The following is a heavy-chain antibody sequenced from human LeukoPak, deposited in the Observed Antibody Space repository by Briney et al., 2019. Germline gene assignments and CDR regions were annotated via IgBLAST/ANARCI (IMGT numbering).Heavy chain of an antibody. J-gene: IGHJ6*03. CDR1: GFTLSSDA. Sequence: VGSPRLSSAPSGFTLSSDAMSWGCQTPRKRLEWVSAIRGSVGGTYYADSVKGRFTISRDNAKNSLYLQMNSLSAEDPDVYYCAKEPISRGPYTYYDYFMDVWGKGTTVTVSS. D-gene: IGHD4-11*01. CDR3: AKEPISRGPYTYYDYFMDV. CDR2: IRGSVGGT. V-gene: IGHV3-23*01.